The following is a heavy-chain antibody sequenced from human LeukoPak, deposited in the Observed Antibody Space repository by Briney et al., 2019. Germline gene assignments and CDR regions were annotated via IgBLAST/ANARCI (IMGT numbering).Heavy chain of an antibody. Sequence: GTSLRLSCAASGFTFSSYAMHWVRQAPGKGLEWVAVISDDGSHKFYADSVEGRFTISRDNSNNLLYLQMNSLRPEDTAVCYCARDLDYYDSSPPGYWGQGTLVTVSS. J-gene: IGHJ4*02. CDR2: ISDDGSHK. D-gene: IGHD3-22*01. V-gene: IGHV3-30-3*01. CDR3: ARDLDYYDSSPPGY. CDR1: GFTFSSYA.